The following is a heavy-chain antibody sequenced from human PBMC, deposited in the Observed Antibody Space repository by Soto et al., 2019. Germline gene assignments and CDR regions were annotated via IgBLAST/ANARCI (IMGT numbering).Heavy chain of an antibody. D-gene: IGHD5-12*01. CDR2: INHSGST. Sequence: QVQLQQWGAGLLKPSETLSLTCAVYGGSFSGYYWSWIRQPPGKGLEWIGEINHSGSTNYNPSRTSRVTISVDTSKNQFSLKLSSVTAADTAVYYCARPRRDGYNYEYDYWGQGTLVTVSS. V-gene: IGHV4-34*01. CDR3: ARPRRDGYNYEYDY. CDR1: GGSFSGYY. J-gene: IGHJ4*02.